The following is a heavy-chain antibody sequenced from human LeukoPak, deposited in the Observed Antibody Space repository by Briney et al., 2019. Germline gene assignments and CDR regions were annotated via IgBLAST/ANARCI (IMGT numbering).Heavy chain of an antibody. D-gene: IGHD2-15*01. V-gene: IGHV3-21*01. Sequence: GGSLRLSCSASGFPFSSYTMHWVRPAPGKGLEWVSSIGIGSSYIYYADSVKGRFSIVRDNAKNSLYLQLSSLRVEDTAVYYCARARGSCAGGRCYAEYWGQGTLVTVSS. CDR2: IGIGSSYI. CDR1: GFPFSSYT. CDR3: ARARGSCAGGRCYAEY. J-gene: IGHJ4*02.